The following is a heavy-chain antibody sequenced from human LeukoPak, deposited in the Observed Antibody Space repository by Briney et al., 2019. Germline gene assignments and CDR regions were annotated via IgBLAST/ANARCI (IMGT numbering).Heavy chain of an antibody. CDR3: ARVAHGDDFWSGYQNWFDP. D-gene: IGHD3-3*01. CDR2: ISSSSSYI. V-gene: IGHV3-21*01. CDR1: GFTFSSYS. J-gene: IGHJ5*02. Sequence: AGGSLRLSCAASGFTFSSYSMNWVRQAPGKGLEWVSYISSSSSYIYYADSVKGRFTISRDNAKNSLYLQMNSLRAEDTAVYYCARVAHGDDFWSGYQNWFDPWGQGTLVTVSS.